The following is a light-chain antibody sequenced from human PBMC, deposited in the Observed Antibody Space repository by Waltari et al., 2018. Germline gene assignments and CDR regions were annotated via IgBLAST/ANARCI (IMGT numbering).Light chain of an antibody. CDR3: QSYDNSLTVL. J-gene: IGLJ2*01. V-gene: IGLV1-40*01. Sequence: QSVLTQPPSVSGAPGQRVTISCTGSSSNIGAGYDVHWYQQLPGRAPKLLIYGNTNRPSGVPDRSSGAKSGTSASLAITGLQAEDEADYYCQSYDNSLTVLFGGGTKLTVL. CDR1: SSNIGAGYD. CDR2: GNT.